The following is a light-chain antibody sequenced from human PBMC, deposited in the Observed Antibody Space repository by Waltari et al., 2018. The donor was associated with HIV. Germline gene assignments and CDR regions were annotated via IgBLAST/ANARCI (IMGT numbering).Light chain of an antibody. J-gene: IGLJ1*01. CDR3: QAADTSYTSRV. Sequence: SSELTQPPSVSVSPGQTARIPCSGDVLAKQYAYWYQQKPGQAAELGKYKDTERPSGLPERFSGSSSGTTVTLTISGVQPDDEAENHCQAADTSYTSRVCAIGTKVTVL. V-gene: IGLV3-25*03. CDR1: VLAKQY. CDR2: KDT.